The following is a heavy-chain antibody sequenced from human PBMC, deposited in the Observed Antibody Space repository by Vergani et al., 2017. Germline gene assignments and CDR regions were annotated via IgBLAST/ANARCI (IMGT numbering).Heavy chain of an antibody. CDR1: GGSFSTGGQS. CDR2: IYTSGAT. Sequence: QVQLQESGPGLVKPSQTLSLTCTVSGGSFSTGGQSWTWLRQSAGKGLEWIGRIYTSGATNYNPSLRSRAIMSVDASKKQFSLKLTSVTAADTAVYYCARDRYCSGGSCYSPYYYYGMDVWGQGTTVTVSS. V-gene: IGHV4-61*02. D-gene: IGHD2-15*01. J-gene: IGHJ6*02. CDR3: ARDRYCSGGSCYSPYYYYGMDV.